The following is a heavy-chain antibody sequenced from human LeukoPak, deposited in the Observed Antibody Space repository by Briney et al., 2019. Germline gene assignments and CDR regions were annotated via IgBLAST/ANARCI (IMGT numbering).Heavy chain of an antibody. CDR2: IKQDGSEK. CDR1: GFTFSSYW. J-gene: IGHJ6*03. D-gene: IGHD4-17*01. Sequence: GGSLRLSCAASGFTFSSYWMSWVRQAPGKGLEWVADIKQDGSEKYYVDSVKGRFTISRDNAKNSLYLQMNSLRAEDTAVYYCARTTVTTPYPHYYMDVWGKGTTVTVSS. CDR3: ARTTVTTPYPHYYMDV. V-gene: IGHV3-7*01.